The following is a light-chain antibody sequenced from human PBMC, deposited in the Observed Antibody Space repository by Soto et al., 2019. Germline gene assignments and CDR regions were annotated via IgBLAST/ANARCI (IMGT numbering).Light chain of an antibody. CDR1: QSVSSW. CDR2: AAT. Sequence: DIQMTQSPSTLSASVGDRVTITCRASQSVSSWLAWYQQKPGKAPNLLIYAATSLQSGVPSRFSGSGSGTEFTLTISSLQPEDFATYYCQQLDLYPSTFGGGTKVDIK. J-gene: IGKJ4*01. CDR3: QQLDLYPST. V-gene: IGKV1-5*01.